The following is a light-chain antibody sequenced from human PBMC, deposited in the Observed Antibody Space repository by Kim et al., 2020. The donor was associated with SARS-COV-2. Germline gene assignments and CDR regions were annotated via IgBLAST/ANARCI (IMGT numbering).Light chain of an antibody. V-gene: IGLV3-1*01. CDR1: RLGDKY. CDR2: QDS. CDR3: QAWDSSSSVV. Sequence: SPGQTATITCSGDRLGDKYACWYQQKPGHSPVLVIYQDSKRPSGIPERFSGSNSGDTATLTISGTQAMDEADYYCQAWDSSSSVVFGGGTQLTVL. J-gene: IGLJ2*01.